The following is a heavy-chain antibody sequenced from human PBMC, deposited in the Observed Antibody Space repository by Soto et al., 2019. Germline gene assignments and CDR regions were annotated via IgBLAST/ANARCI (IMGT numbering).Heavy chain of an antibody. J-gene: IGHJ6*02. CDR1: GFTFSSYA. CDR2: ISYDGSNK. CDR3: ARAQVQQLVRNSGMDV. V-gene: IGHV3-30-3*01. Sequence: QVQLVESGGGVVQPGRSLRLSCAASGFTFSSYAMHWVRQAPGKGLEWVAVISYDGSNKYYADSVKGRFTISRDNSKNTLYLQMNSLRAEDTAVYYCARAQVQQLVRNSGMDVWGQGTTVTVSS. D-gene: IGHD6-13*01.